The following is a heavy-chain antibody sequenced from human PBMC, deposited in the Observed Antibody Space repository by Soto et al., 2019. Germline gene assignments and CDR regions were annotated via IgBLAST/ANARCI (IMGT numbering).Heavy chain of an antibody. CDR2: IYYSGST. CDR3: AHSEDSSGYKFGP. Sequence: SETLSLTCTVSGGSISSSSYYWGWIRQPPGKGLEWIGSIYYSGSTYYNPSLKSRVTISVDTSKNQFSLKLSSVTAADTAVYYCAHSEDSSGYKFGPWGQGTLVTVSS. V-gene: IGHV4-39*01. D-gene: IGHD3-22*01. J-gene: IGHJ5*02. CDR1: GGSISSSSYY.